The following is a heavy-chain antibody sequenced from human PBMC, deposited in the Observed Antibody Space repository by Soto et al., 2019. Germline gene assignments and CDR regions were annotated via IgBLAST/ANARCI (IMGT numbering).Heavy chain of an antibody. Sequence: QVQLVQSGAEVKKPGSSVKVSCKASGGTFSSYAISWVRQAPGQGLEWMGGIIPIFGTANYAQKFQGRVTITADESTSTAYMELSSLRSEDTAVYYCAYYYGSGSDALAYYYYGMVVWGQGTTVTVSS. CDR3: AYYYGSGSDALAYYYYGMVV. V-gene: IGHV1-69*12. D-gene: IGHD3-10*01. CDR1: GGTFSSYA. J-gene: IGHJ6*02. CDR2: IIPIFGTA.